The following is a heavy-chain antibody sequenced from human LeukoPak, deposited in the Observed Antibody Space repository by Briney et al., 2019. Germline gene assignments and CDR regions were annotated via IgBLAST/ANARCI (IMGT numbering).Heavy chain of an antibody. CDR1: GGTFSSYA. V-gene: IGHV1-69*04. J-gene: IGHJ5*02. D-gene: IGHD2-8*01. CDR2: IIPILGIA. Sequence: GAPVKVSCKASGGTFSSYAISWVRQAPGQGLEWMGRIIPILGIANYAQKFQGRVTITADKSTSTAYMELSSLRSEDTAVYYCAREGCTNGVCLNWFDPWGQGTLVTVSS. CDR3: AREGCTNGVCLNWFDP.